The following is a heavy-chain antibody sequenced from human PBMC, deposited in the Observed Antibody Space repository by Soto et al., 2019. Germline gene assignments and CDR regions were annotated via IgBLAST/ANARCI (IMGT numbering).Heavy chain of an antibody. V-gene: IGHV1-3*05. CDR1: GYTFTSYA. CDR2: INAGNGNT. D-gene: IGHD2-21*02. J-gene: IGHJ4*02. Sequence: QVQLVQSGAEEKKPGASVKVSCKASGYTFTSYAMHWVRQAPGHRLEWMGWINAGNGNTKYSQKFHGRVTITRDTSARTAYMEMSRQRSEDTDVYYCARSIVVVTDLDYWGQGPLVTVSS. CDR3: ARSIVVVTDLDY.